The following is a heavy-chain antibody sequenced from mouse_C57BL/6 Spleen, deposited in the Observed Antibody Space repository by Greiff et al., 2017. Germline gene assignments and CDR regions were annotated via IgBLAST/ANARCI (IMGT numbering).Heavy chain of an antibody. CDR1: GYSFTGYY. CDR3: ARRGGPYYFDY. Sequence: EVQLHQSGPELVKPGASVQISCKASGYSFTGYYMNWVKQSPEKSLEWIGEINPSTGGTTYNRKFKAKATLTVDKSSSTAYMQLKSLTSEDSAVYYCARRGGPYYFDYWGQGTTLTVST. J-gene: IGHJ2*01. CDR2: INPSTGGT. V-gene: IGHV1-42*01. D-gene: IGHD1-1*02.